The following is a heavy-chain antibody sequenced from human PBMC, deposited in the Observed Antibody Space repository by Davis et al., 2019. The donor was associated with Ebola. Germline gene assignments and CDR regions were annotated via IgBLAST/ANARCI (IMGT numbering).Heavy chain of an antibody. V-gene: IGHV4-39*07. CDR1: GGSISSSSYY. D-gene: IGHD6-13*01. CDR2: IYYSGST. J-gene: IGHJ6*02. CDR3: AREGWGIAAARTGTYYYGMDV. Sequence: GSLRLSCTVSGGSISSSSYYWGWIRQPPGKGLEWIGSIYYSGSTNYNPSLKSRVTISVDTSKNQFSLKLSSVTAADTAVYYCAREGWGIAAARTGTYYYGMDVWGQGTTVTVSS.